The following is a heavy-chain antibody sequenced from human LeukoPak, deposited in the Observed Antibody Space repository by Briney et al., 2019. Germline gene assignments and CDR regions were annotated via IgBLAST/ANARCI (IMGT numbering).Heavy chain of an antibody. CDR1: GFTFSSYG. V-gene: IGHV3-33*01. CDR3: AGRGDSSGYYHEGFDN. Sequence: GRSLRLSCAASGFTFSSYGMHWVRQAPGKGLEWVAVIWYDGSNKYYADSVKGRFTISRDNSKNTLYLQMNSLRAEDTAVYYCAGRGDSSGYYHEGFDNWGQGTMVTVSS. CDR2: IWYDGSNK. J-gene: IGHJ3*02. D-gene: IGHD3-22*01.